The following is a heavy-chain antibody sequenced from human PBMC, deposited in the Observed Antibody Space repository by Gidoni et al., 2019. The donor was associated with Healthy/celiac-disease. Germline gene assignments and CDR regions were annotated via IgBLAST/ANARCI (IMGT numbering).Heavy chain of an antibody. CDR2: IDPSDSYT. Sequence: EVQLVQYGAEVKKPGESLRISCKGSGYSFTSYWISWVRQMHGKGLEWMGRIDPSDSYTNYSPSVQGHVTIAADKSISTAYLQWSSLKASDTAMYYCARHPRRRAVAGPYFDYWGQGTLVTVSS. V-gene: IGHV5-10-1*01. J-gene: IGHJ4*02. CDR1: GYSFTSYW. D-gene: IGHD6-19*01. CDR3: ARHPRRRAVAGPYFDY.